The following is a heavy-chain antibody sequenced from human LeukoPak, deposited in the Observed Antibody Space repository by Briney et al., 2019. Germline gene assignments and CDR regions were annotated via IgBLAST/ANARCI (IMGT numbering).Heavy chain of an antibody. CDR1: GFTFSSFW. Sequence: GSLRLSCAASGFTFSSFWMNWIRQPPGKGLEWIGYIFYSGSTYYNPSLKSRVTISVDTSKNQFSLRLTSVTAADTAVYYCARDRQWLVPRSYYYGMDVWGQGTTVTVSS. CDR2: IFYSGST. CDR3: ARDRQWLVPRSYYYGMDV. V-gene: IGHV4-59*01. D-gene: IGHD6-19*01. J-gene: IGHJ6*02.